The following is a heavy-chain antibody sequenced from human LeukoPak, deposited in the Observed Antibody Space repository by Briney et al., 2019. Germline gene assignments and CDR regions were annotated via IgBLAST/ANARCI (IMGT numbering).Heavy chain of an antibody. CDR3: AKGGGSSSWAEYYFEY. D-gene: IGHD6-13*01. Sequence: GGSLRLSCAASGFTFSSYAMSWVRQATGKGLEWVSTLSGGGGTTFYSDSVKGRFTISRDNSKNTLSLRMNSLKAEDTAIYYCAKGGGSSSWAEYYFEYWGQGTLVTVSS. CDR2: LSGGGGTT. V-gene: IGHV3-23*01. J-gene: IGHJ4*02. CDR1: GFTFSSYA.